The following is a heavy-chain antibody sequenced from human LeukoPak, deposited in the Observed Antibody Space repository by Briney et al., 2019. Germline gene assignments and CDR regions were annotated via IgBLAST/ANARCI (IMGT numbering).Heavy chain of an antibody. J-gene: IGHJ4*02. CDR2: ITSSGNSI. Sequence: PGGSLRLSCAASGFSFRSHGMNWVRQAPGKGLEWVSYITSSGNSINYADSVKGRFTTSRDNAKNSLYLQMNSLRVEDTAVYYCARDVATSGWATFYWGPGTLVTVSS. CDR1: GFSFRSHG. V-gene: IGHV3-48*01. D-gene: IGHD6-19*01. CDR3: ARDVATSGWATFY.